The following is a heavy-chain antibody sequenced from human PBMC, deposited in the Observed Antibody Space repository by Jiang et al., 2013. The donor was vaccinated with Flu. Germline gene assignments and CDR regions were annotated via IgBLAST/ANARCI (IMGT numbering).Heavy chain of an antibody. V-gene: IGHV1-69*01. Sequence: GAEVKKPGSSVRVSCKASRDTFRSYVISWVRQAPGQGLEWMGGITPIFGVTNYAQKFQGRVTMTADESTRTVYMQLSSVTPEDTAVYYCASGWAFNSWGQGTLVTVSS. CDR1: RDTFRSYV. D-gene: IGHD1-26*01. J-gene: IGHJ4*02. CDR3: ASGWAFNS. CDR2: ITPIFGVT.